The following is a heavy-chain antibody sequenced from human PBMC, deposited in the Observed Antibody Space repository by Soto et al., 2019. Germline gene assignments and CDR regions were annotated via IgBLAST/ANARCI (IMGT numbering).Heavy chain of an antibody. J-gene: IGHJ6*02. CDR1: GGSISSGYYY. CDR2: IYYRGST. Sequence: QVQLQETGPGLVQPSQTLFLTCTVSGGSISSGYYYCCRIRQPPRKGLEWIGYIYYRGSTYYNPSLKSRVTISVDTSKNQFSLKMSSVTAADTAVYYCARGSYYYGMDVWGQGTTVTVSS. V-gene: IGHV4-30-4*01. CDR3: ARGSYYYGMDV.